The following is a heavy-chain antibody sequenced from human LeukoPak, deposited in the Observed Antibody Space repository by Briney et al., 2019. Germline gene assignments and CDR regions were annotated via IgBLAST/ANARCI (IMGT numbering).Heavy chain of an antibody. J-gene: IGHJ4*02. CDR2: ITSSGTTT. CDR3: ARDPDYGDPY. CDR1: GFSFSDSY. D-gene: IGHD4/OR15-4a*01. Sequence: GGTLRLSCTASGFSFSDSYMSWFRLSPQKGLEWIAYITSSGTTTEYADSVEGRFTISRVNAKSSLYLQMNSLRPEDTAVYYCARDPDYGDPYWGQGTLVTVSS. V-gene: IGHV3-11*01.